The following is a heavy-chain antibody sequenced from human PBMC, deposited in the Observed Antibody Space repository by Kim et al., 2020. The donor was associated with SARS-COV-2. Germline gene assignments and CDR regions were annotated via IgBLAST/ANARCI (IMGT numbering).Heavy chain of an antibody. CDR2: MYYSGS. V-gene: IGHV4-59*08. Sequence: SETLSLTCTVSDGSISSYYWSWIRQPPGKGLEWIGYMYYSGSNYNPSLKSRVTISVDTSKNQFSLKLTSVTAADTAVYYCASRSGGSCHDCEIFDYWGQGTLVTVSS. CDR1: DGSISSYY. CDR3: ASRSGGSCHDCEIFDY. D-gene: IGHD2-15*01. J-gene: IGHJ4*02.